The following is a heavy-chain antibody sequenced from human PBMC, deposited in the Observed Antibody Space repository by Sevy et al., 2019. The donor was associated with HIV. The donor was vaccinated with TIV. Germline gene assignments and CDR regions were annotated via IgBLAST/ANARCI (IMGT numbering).Heavy chain of an antibody. CDR3: AKDMIKRAYGILTGWNWFDP. Sequence: GGSLRLSCAASGFTFDDYAMHWVRQAPGKGLEWVSGISWNSGSIGYADSVKGRFTISRDNAKNSLYLQMNSLRAEDTALYDCAKDMIKRAYGILTGWNWFDPWGQGTLVTVSS. V-gene: IGHV3-9*01. J-gene: IGHJ5*02. CDR1: GFTFDDYA. CDR2: ISWNSGSI. D-gene: IGHD3-9*01.